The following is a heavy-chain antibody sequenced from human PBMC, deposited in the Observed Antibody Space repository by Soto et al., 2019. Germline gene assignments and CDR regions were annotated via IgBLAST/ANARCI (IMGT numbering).Heavy chain of an antibody. CDR3: ATTLYYYGSGSLTNWFDP. J-gene: IGHJ5*02. CDR1: GGSISSSSYY. CDR2: IYYSGST. Sequence: QLQLQESGPGLVKPSETLSLTCTVSGGSISSSSYYWGWIRQPPGKGLEWIGSIYYSGSTYYNPSLKSRVTISVDTSKNQFSLKLSSVTAADTAVYYCATTLYYYGSGSLTNWFDPWGQGTLVTVSS. V-gene: IGHV4-39*01. D-gene: IGHD3-10*01.